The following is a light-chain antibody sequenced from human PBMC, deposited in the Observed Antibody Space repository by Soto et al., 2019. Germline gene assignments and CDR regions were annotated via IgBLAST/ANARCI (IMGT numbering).Light chain of an antibody. CDR2: DVS. V-gene: IGKV3-11*01. J-gene: IGKJ5*01. CDR3: HQRYHWPRVT. Sequence: EILLTQSPATLSLSPGERVTLSWGASQSVSNSLAWYQQKPGQPPRLLMYDVSNRATGIPARFSGSGSGTDFTLPITSLEPEDFAVYFCHQRYHWPRVTFGHGTRLEIK. CDR1: QSVSNS.